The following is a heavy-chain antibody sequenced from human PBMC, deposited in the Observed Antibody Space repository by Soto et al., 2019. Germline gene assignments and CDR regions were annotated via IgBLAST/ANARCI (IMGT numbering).Heavy chain of an antibody. V-gene: IGHV4-30-4*01. CDR2: IYYSGST. J-gene: IGHJ5*02. CDR1: GGSISSGDYY. D-gene: IGHD3-22*01. CDR3: ARERPDSARLDP. Sequence: QVQLQESGPGLVKPSQTLSLTCTVSGGSISSGDYYRSWIRQPPGKGLEWIGYIYYSGSTYYNPSLKSRVTISVDTSKNQFSLKLSSVTAADTAVYYRARERPDSARLDPWGQGTLVTVSS.